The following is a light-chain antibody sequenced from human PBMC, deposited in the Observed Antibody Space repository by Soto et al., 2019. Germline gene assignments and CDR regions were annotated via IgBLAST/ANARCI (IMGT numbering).Light chain of an antibody. CDR1: QSVGSY. CDR2: DAS. CDR3: QQRSNLWLT. Sequence: EIVLTQSPATLSLSPGDRATLSCRASQSVGSYLAWYQQKPGQAPRLLIYDASNRATGIPARFSGSGSGTDFTLTISSLGPEDFAFYYCQQRSNLWLTFGGGTKVEI. J-gene: IGKJ4*01. V-gene: IGKV3-11*01.